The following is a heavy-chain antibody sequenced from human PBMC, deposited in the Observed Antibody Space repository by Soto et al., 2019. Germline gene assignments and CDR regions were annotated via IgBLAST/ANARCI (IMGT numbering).Heavy chain of an antibody. J-gene: IGHJ3*02. Sequence: GGSLRLSCAASGFTFDDYAMHWVRQAPWKGLEWVSGISWNSVSIGYADSVKGRFTISRDNAKNSLYLQMNSLRAEDTALYYCSKYILYSFGDFYINIDPRHDSFYIFRRRTMLTV. CDR2: ISWNSVSI. V-gene: IGHV3-9*01. CDR1: GFTFDDYA. CDR3: SKYILYSFGDFYINIDPRHDSFYI. D-gene: IGHD2-21*02.